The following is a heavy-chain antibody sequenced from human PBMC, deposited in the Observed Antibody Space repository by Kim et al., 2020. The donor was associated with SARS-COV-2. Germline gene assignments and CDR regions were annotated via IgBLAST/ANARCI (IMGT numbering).Heavy chain of an antibody. Sequence: GGSLRLSCAASGFTFSDYYMSWIRQAPGKGLEWVSYISSSGSTIYYADSVKGRFTISRDNAKNSLYLQMNSLRAEDTAVYYCARDGRDGYRELYYYYGMDVWGKGTTVTVSS. V-gene: IGHV3-11*04. CDR2: ISSSGSTI. D-gene: IGHD5-12*01. CDR1: GFTFSDYY. CDR3: ARDGRDGYRELYYYYGMDV. J-gene: IGHJ6*04.